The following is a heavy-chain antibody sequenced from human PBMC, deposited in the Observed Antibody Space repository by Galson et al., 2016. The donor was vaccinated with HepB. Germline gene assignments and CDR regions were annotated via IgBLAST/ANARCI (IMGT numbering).Heavy chain of an antibody. J-gene: IGHJ4*01. CDR2: ITPSGTFA. D-gene: IGHD3-9*01. V-gene: IGHV3-11*06. CDR1: GFTFSDCY. Sequence: SLRLSCAASGFTFSDCYMAWIRQAPGKALEWISYITPSGTFANYADSVRGRFTISRDNANNLFYVQLNSLRVEDTAVYYCARGASGYDISRGCPASDYWGQGTLLTVSS. CDR3: ARGASGYDISRGCPASDY.